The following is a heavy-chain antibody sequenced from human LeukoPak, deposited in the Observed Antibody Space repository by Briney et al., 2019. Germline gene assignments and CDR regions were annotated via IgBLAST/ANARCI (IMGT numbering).Heavy chain of an antibody. J-gene: IGHJ4*02. CDR2: IYPGDSDT. CDR3: ARPSTSGIFREFDC. D-gene: IGHD1-26*01. V-gene: IGHV5-51*01. Sequence: GESLKISCKGSGYNFPIYWIGWVRQLPGKGLEWMGIIYPGDSDTRYSPSFQGQVTISADKSINTAYLQWSSLKASDTAMYYCARPSTSGIFREFDCWGQGTLVTVSS. CDR1: GYNFPIYW.